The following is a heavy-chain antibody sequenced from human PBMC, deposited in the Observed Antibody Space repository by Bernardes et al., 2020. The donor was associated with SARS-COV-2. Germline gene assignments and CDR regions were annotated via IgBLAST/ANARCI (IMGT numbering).Heavy chain of an antibody. J-gene: IGHJ5*01. D-gene: IGHD3-9*01. CDR2: ITHSGST. CDR3: ARSPDYDVLTGYYAEGFDS. V-gene: IGHV4-34*01. Sequence: SETLSLTCAVYGGSFSGYCWTWIRQPPGKGLEWIGEITHSGSTNYNPSLKSRVTISVDTSKNQFSLKVRSVTAADAAVYYCARSPDYDVLTGYYAEGFDSWGQGTLVTVSS. CDR1: GGSFSGYC.